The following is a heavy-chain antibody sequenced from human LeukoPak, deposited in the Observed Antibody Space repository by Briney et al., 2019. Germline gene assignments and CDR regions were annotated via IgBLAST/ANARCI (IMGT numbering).Heavy chain of an antibody. CDR2: INQDGSQT. CDR3: ARETGDQAFDI. V-gene: IGHV3-7*01. Sequence: GSLRLSCVASGFTSGHIFTDYWMTWVRQVPGKGLEWVANINQDGSQTYYLDSVKARFTISRDNAKNSLYLQMNSLRAEDTAVYYCARETGDQAFDIWGQGTLVTVSS. J-gene: IGHJ3*02. D-gene: IGHD7-27*01. CDR1: GFTSGHIFTDYW.